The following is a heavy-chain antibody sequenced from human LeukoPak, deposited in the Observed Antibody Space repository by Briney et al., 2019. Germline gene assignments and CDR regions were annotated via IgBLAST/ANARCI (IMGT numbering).Heavy chain of an antibody. J-gene: IGHJ4*02. V-gene: IGHV1-69*13. CDR3: ARGDSSGQYFY. CDR1: GGTFSSYA. Sequence: VKVSCKASGGTFSSYAISWVRQAAVQGLEWMGRIIPIFGTANYAQKFQGRVTITTDESTSTAYMELSSLRSEDTAVYYCARGDSSGQYFYWGQGTLVTVSS. D-gene: IGHD3-22*01. CDR2: IIPIFGTA.